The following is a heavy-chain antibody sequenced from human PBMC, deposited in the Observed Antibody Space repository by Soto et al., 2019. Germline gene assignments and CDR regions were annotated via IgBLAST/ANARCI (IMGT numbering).Heavy chain of an antibody. D-gene: IGHD6-6*01. CDR3: ARTDAYNSSFFDS. CDR1: GGSVNSAY. V-gene: IGHV4-30-4*08. CDR2: IYHTGRT. J-gene: IGHJ4*02. Sequence: QVQLQEMGPVLVKPSQTLTITCTVSGGSVNSAYWSWIRQLPGKGLEWMGNIYHTGRTFYNPSVKSRVAISVDTSKPLFSLKMRSVTAADTAVYYCARTDAYNSSFFDSWGQGTVVTVSS.